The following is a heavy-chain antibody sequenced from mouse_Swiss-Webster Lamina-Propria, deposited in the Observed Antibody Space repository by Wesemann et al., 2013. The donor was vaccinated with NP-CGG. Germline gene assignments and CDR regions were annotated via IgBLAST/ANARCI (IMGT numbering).Heavy chain of an antibody. J-gene: IGHJ2*01. CDR2: INPSNGGT. Sequence: GAELVKPGASVKLSCKASGYTFTSYYMYWVKQRPGQGLEWIGEINPSNGGTNFNEKFKSKATLTVDKSSSTAYMQLSSLTSEDSAVYYCTRGGNSFDYWGQGTTLTVSS. CDR1: GYTFTSYY. CDR3: TRGGNSFDY. V-gene: IGHV1S81*02.